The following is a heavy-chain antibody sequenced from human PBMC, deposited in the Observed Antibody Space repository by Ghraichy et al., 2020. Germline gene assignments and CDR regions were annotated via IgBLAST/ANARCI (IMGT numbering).Heavy chain of an antibody. CDR1: GYTFTTYG. J-gene: IGHJ4*02. V-gene: IGHV1-18*04. Sequence: ASVKVSCKTSGYTFTTYGINWVRQAPGQGLEWMGWISTYNGNTKYAQKVLGRVTMTTDTSTSTAYMELRSVRSDDTALHYCARDLDDQPLLYWGQGTLVTVSS. CDR3: ARDLDDQPLLY. D-gene: IGHD2-2*01. CDR2: ISTYNGNT.